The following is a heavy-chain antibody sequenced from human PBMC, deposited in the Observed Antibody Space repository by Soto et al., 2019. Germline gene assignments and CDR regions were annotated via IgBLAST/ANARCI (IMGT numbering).Heavy chain of an antibody. CDR1: GFHFSSYG. CDR3: AKDRLQTGTTPDY. J-gene: IGHJ4*02. D-gene: IGHD1-7*01. Sequence: GGSLRLSCAASGFHFSSYGMHWVRRAPGKGLEWVAVISYDGSNKYYADSVKGRFTISRDNSKNTLYLQMNSLRAEDTAVYYCAKDRLQTGTTPDYWGQGTLVTVSS. V-gene: IGHV3-30*18. CDR2: ISYDGSNK.